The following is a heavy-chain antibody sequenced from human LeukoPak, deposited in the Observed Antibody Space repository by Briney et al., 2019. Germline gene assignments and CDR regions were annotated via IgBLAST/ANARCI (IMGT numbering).Heavy chain of an antibody. D-gene: IGHD6-6*01. CDR3: ASLAQPAARQDY. J-gene: IGHJ4*02. Sequence: GASVKVSCKASGYTFTSYGISWVRQAPGQGLEWMGRIIPILGIANYAQKFQGRVTITADKSTSTAYMELSSLRSEDTAVYYCASLAQPAARQDYWGQGTLVTVSS. CDR1: GYTFTSYG. V-gene: IGHV1-69*04. CDR2: IIPILGIA.